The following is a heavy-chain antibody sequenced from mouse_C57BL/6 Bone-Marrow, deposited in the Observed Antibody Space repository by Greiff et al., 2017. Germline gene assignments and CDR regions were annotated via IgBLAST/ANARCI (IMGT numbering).Heavy chain of an antibody. CDR3: ARLECDGSSGDWYFDV. J-gene: IGHJ1*03. D-gene: IGHD1-1*01. V-gene: IGHV1-85*01. CDR1: GYTFTSYD. Sequence: VQLQQSGPELVKPGASVKLSCKASGYTFTSYDINWVKQRPGQGLEWIGWIYPGDGSTKYNEKFKGKATLTVDTYSSTAYMELHSLTSEDSTVYYCARLECDGSSGDWYFDVWGTGTTVTVSS. CDR2: IYPGDGST.